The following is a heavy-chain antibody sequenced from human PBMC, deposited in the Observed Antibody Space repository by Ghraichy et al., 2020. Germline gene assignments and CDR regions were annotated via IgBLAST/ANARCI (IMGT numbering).Heavy chain of an antibody. CDR1: GFTFSSYA. CDR2: ISGSGGST. D-gene: IGHD4-17*01. V-gene: IGHV3-23*01. J-gene: IGHJ3*02. Sequence: GGSLRLSCAASGFTFSSYAMSWVRQAPGKGLEWVSAISGSGGSTYYADSVKGRFTISRDNSKNTLYLQMNSLRAEDTAVYYCAKVNPKGHDYGDYDGDDAFDIWGQGTMVTVSS. CDR3: AKVNPKGHDYGDYDGDDAFDI.